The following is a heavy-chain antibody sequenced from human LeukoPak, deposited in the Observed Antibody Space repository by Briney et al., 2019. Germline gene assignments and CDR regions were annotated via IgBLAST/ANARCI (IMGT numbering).Heavy chain of an antibody. J-gene: IGHJ4*02. CDR2: IIPILGIA. Sequence: SVKVSCKASGGTFSSYAISWVRQAPGQGLEWMGRIIPILGIANYAQKFQGRATITADKSTSTAYMELSSLRSEDTAVYYCARDQDSGYYYDSSGAFDYWGQGTLVTVSS. D-gene: IGHD3-22*01. V-gene: IGHV1-69*04. CDR3: ARDQDSGYYYDSSGAFDY. CDR1: GGTFSSYA.